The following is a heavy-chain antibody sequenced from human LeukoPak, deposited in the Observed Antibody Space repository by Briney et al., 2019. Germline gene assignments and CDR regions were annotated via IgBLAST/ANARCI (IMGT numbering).Heavy chain of an antibody. Sequence: KTSETLSLTCTVSGGSVSSGGYYWSWIRQPPGKGLEWIGYIYYSGSTNYNPSLKSRVTISVDTSKNQFSLDLRSVTAADTAVYYCTRDIGDFVSDFWGQGTLVTVSS. CDR1: GGSVSSGGYY. CDR2: IYYSGST. J-gene: IGHJ4*02. CDR3: TRDIGDFVSDF. D-gene: IGHD2-21*02. V-gene: IGHV4-61*08.